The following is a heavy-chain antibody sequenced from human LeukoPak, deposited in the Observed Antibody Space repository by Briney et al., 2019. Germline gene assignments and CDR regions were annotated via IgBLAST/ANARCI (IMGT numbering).Heavy chain of an antibody. V-gene: IGHV1-8*01. CDR3: ARTRGYSYGYVDY. Sequence: ASVKVSCKASGYTFTSYDINWVRQATGQGLEWMGWMNPNSGNTGYAQKFQGRVNMTRNTSKSTAYMELNSLRSEDTAVYYCARTRGYSYGYVDYWGQGTLVTVYS. CDR2: MNPNSGNT. CDR1: GYTFTSYD. J-gene: IGHJ4*02. D-gene: IGHD5-18*01.